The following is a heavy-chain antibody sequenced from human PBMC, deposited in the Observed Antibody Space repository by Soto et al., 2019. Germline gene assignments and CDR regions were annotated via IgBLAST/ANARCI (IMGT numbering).Heavy chain of an antibody. Sequence: SETLSLTCAVSGGSISSSNWWSWVRQPPGKGLEWIGEIYHSGSTNYNPSLKSRVTISVDKSKNQFSLKLSSVTAADTAVYYCARGFNYYDSSGYSYNWFDPWGQGTLVTVSS. J-gene: IGHJ5*02. V-gene: IGHV4-4*02. CDR2: IYHSGST. D-gene: IGHD3-22*01. CDR3: ARGFNYYDSSGYSYNWFDP. CDR1: GGSISSSNW.